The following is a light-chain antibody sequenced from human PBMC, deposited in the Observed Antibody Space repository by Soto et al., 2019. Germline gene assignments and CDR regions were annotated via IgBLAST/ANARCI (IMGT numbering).Light chain of an antibody. J-gene: IGLJ1*01. V-gene: IGLV1-36*01. CDR3: AAWDDSLNGDV. Sequence: QSVLTQPPSVSEAPRQRVTISCSRSSFNIGNNAVNWYQQLTGKAPKLLIYYDDLLPSGVSDRFSGSKSGTSASLAISGLQSEDEADYYCAAWDDSLNGDVFGTGTKVTVL. CDR2: YDD. CDR1: SFNIGNNA.